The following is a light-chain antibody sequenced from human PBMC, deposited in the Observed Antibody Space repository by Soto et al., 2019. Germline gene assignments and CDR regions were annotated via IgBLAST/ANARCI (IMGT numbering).Light chain of an antibody. CDR1: HSISTW. CDR3: QQYNSYWT. V-gene: IGKV1-5*03. J-gene: IGKJ1*01. Sequence: DIQMTQSPSTLSASVGDRVTITCRASHSISTWLAWYQRKPGKAPKLLIYKASSLESGVPSRFSGSGSGTEFTLTISSLQPDDFATYYCQQYNSYWTFGQGTKVEIK. CDR2: KAS.